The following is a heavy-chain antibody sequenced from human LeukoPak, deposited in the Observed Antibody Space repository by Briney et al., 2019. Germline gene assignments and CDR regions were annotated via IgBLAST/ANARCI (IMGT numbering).Heavy chain of an antibody. Sequence: PGRSLRLSCAASGFTFSSYGMHWVRQAPGKGLEWVAVISYDGSNKYYADSVKGRFTISRDNSKNTLYLQMSSLRAEDTAVYYCAKDLLSGQWDYYGMDVWGQGTTVTVSS. V-gene: IGHV3-30*18. CDR2: ISYDGSNK. CDR1: GFTFSSYG. CDR3: AKDLLSGQWDYYGMDV. D-gene: IGHD3-3*01. J-gene: IGHJ6*02.